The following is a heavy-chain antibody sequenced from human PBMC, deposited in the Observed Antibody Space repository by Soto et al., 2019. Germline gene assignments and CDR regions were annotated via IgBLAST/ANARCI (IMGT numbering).Heavy chain of an antibody. Sequence: SVKVSCKASGGTFSSYAISWVRQAPGQGLEWMGGIIPIFGTANYAQKFQGRVTITADESTSTAYMELSSLGSEDTAVYYCARDDPPGLIAARGSPEIMDVWGQGTTVTVSS. CDR1: GGTFSSYA. V-gene: IGHV1-69*13. CDR2: IIPIFGTA. J-gene: IGHJ6*02. D-gene: IGHD6-6*01. CDR3: ARDDPPGLIAARGSPEIMDV.